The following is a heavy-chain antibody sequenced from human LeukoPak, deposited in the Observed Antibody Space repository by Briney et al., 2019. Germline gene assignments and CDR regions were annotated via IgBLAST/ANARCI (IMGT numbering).Heavy chain of an antibody. V-gene: IGHV1-2*02. CDR2: INPETGDT. CDR3: ARGYYGMDV. J-gene: IGHJ6*02. Sequence: ASVKVSCKASGYTFTGRYLYWARQTPGQGLQWMGWINPETGDTKYAQNFHGRVTMTRDTTISTVYMELKALTSDDTAVYYCARGYYGMDVWGQGTTVTVSS. CDR1: GYTFTGRY.